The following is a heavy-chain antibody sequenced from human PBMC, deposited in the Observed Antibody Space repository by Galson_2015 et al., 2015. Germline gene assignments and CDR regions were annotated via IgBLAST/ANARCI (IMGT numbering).Heavy chain of an antibody. CDR3: AREYYGDSQRWSDY. V-gene: IGHV4-4*02. CDR1: GGSIISSHW. CDR2: IYHSGST. D-gene: IGHD4-17*01. J-gene: IGHJ4*02. Sequence: SETLSLTCSVSGGSIISSHWWSWVRQTPGKGLEWIGEIYHSGSTNYNPSLKSRVTISVDKGKSQFSLKLSSVTAADTAVYYCAREYYGDSQRWSDYWGQGTLVTVSS.